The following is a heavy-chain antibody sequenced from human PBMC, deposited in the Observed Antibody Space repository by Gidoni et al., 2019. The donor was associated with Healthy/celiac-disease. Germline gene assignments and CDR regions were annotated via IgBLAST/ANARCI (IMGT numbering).Heavy chain of an antibody. CDR2: IKQDGSEK. Sequence: EVQRVESGGGLVQPGGSLRLSCAASGFTFSSYWMSWVRQAPGKGLEWVANIKQDGSEKYYVDSVKGRFTISRDNAKNSLYLQMNSLRAEDTAVYYCARDFGYYYDSSYYYYGMDVWGQGTTVTVSS. J-gene: IGHJ6*02. V-gene: IGHV3-7*01. CDR3: ARDFGYYYDSSYYYYGMDV. CDR1: GFTFSSYW. D-gene: IGHD3-22*01.